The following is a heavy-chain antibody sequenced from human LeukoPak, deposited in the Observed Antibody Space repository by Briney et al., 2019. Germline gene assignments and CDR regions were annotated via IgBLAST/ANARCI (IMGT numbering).Heavy chain of an antibody. J-gene: IGHJ4*02. V-gene: IGHV1-46*01. D-gene: IGHD3-10*01. Sequence: ASVKVSCKASGYTFTSYYMHWVRQAPGQGLEWMGIINPSGGSTSYAQKFQGRVTMTRNTSISTAYMELSSLRSEDTAVYYCARAWLGSGSYSAHWGQGTLVTVSS. CDR1: GYTFTSYY. CDR3: ARAWLGSGSYSAH. CDR2: INPSGGST.